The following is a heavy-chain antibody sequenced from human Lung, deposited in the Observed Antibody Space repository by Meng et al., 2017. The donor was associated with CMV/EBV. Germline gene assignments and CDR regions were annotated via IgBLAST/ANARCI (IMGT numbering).Heavy chain of an antibody. CDR1: GDSITNHNW. Sequence: QGQVRESGPARVRPSGTLSLTCAVSGDSITNHNWWAWVRQPPGKGLEWIGEIPHRGSSAYNPSLKSRVSMSIDKSKNQFSLKLTSVTAADTAVYHCLRRSGGSVWGQGTLVTVSS. CDR2: IPHRGSS. J-gene: IGHJ1*01. CDR3: LRRSGGSV. D-gene: IGHD3-10*01. V-gene: IGHV4-4*02.